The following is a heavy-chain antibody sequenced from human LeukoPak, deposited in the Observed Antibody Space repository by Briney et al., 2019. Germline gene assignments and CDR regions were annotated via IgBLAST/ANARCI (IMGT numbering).Heavy chain of an antibody. CDR2: IYTSGST. J-gene: IGHJ4*02. V-gene: IGHV4-4*07. CDR1: GGSISSYY. Sequence: SETLSLTCTVSGGSISSYYWSWIRQPAGKGLEWIGRIYTSGSTNYNPSLKSRVTMSVDTSKNQFSLKLSSVTAADTAVYYCARTTYYDDTRDYYLDYWGQGTLVTVSS. CDR3: ARTTYYDDTRDYYLDY. D-gene: IGHD3-22*01.